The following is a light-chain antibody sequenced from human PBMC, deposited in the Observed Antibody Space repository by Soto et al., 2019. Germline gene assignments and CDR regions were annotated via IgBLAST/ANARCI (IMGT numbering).Light chain of an antibody. J-gene: IGKJ4*01. Sequence: DIGLTQSPGTLSLSTGERATLSCGASQSVSSNYLAWYQQKTGQTPTVLIYRAYTRATGIPDRFSGSGYGTDFNLTISRLEAEDFAVYYCQQYGSSPLTLGGGTKVDIK. V-gene: IGKV3-20*01. CDR3: QQYGSSPLT. CDR1: QSVSSNY. CDR2: RAY.